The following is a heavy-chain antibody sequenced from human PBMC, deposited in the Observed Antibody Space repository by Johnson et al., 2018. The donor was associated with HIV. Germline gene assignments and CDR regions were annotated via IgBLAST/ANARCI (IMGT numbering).Heavy chain of an antibody. CDR2: IWFDGSNK. D-gene: IGHD1-1*01. V-gene: IGHV3-33*01. Sequence: QVQLVESGGGLVQPGRSLRLSCAASGFTFSSYVMHWVRQAPGKGLEWVAVIWFDGSNKYYADSVKGRFTISRDNSKNTLFLQMNSLIVGDTAVYFCTRDLRTRAFDIWGQGTMVTVSS. CDR1: GFTFSSYV. CDR3: TRDLRTRAFDI. J-gene: IGHJ3*02.